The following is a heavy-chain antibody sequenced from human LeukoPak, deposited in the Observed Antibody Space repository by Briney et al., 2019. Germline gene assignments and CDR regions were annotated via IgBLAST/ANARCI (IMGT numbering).Heavy chain of an antibody. D-gene: IGHD6-19*01. CDR3: ARDSYSSGWYPLDY. J-gene: IGHJ4*02. Sequence: GASVKVSCKVSGYTLTELSMHWVRQAPGKGLEWMGGFDPEGGETIYAQKFQGRVTITADKSTSTAYMELSSLRSEDTAVYYCARDSYSSGWYPLDYWGQGTLVTVSS. CDR2: FDPEGGET. CDR1: GYTLTELS. V-gene: IGHV1-24*01.